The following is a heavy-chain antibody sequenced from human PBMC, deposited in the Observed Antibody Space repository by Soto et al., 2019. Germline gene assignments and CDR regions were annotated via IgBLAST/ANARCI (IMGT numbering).Heavy chain of an antibody. CDR2: INQSGST. D-gene: IGHD3-3*01. J-gene: IGHJ6*02. CDR3: ARNGSYYDFWSCHYSGGGMDV. V-gene: IGHV4-34*01. CDR1: GGSFSGYY. Sequence: QVQLQQWGAGLLKPSETLSLTCAVNGGSFSGYYWTWIRQSPGKGLEWVGEINQSGSTKYNPSLKSRIINSVDTSQDHFSLQLTSVTAADPAVYYCARNGSYYDFWSCHYSGGGMDVWGQGTTVTVSS.